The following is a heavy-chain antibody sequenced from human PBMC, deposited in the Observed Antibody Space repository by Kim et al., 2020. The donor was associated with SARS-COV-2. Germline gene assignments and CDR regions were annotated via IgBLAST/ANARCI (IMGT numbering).Heavy chain of an antibody. J-gene: IGHJ4*02. Sequence: GNNKYYADSVKGRFTISRDNARNTVYLQMNSLRAEDTAVYYCARDYDSINYWGQGTPVTISS. CDR3: ARDYDSINY. D-gene: IGHD3-22*01. V-gene: IGHV3-30*03. CDR2: GNNK.